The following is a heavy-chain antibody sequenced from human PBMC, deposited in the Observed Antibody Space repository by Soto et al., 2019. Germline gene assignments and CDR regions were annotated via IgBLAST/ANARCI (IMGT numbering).Heavy chain of an antibody. CDR2: ISYDGSNK. CDR1: GFTFSSYA. CDR3: ARVRGMANDAFDI. J-gene: IGHJ3*02. V-gene: IGHV3-30-3*01. Sequence: GGSLRLSCAASGFTFSSYAMHWVRQAPGKGLEWVAVISYDGSNKYYADSVKGRFTISRDNSKNTLYLQMNSLRAEDTAVYYCARVRGMANDAFDIWGQGTMVTVSS.